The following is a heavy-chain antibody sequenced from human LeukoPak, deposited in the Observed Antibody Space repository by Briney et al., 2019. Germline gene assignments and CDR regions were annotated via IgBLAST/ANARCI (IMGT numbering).Heavy chain of an antibody. V-gene: IGHV3-30*03. D-gene: IGHD3-3*01. CDR1: GFTFSSYG. Sequence: GRSLRLSCAASGFTFSSYGMHWVRQAPGKGLEWVAVISYDGSNKYYADSVKGRFTISRDNAKNSLYLQMNSLRAEDTAVYYCARRDSYTNYDFWSGYSVKYFDYWGQGTLVTVSS. CDR2: ISYDGSNK. CDR3: ARRDSYTNYDFWSGYSVKYFDY. J-gene: IGHJ4*02.